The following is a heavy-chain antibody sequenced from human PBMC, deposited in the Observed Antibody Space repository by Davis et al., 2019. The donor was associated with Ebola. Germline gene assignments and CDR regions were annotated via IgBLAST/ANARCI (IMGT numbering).Heavy chain of an antibody. CDR3: ARGDSSGWYVLDY. Sequence: GSLRLSCTVSGASISSSNYYWGWIRQPPGKGLEWIGYIYYSGSTNYNPSLKSRVTISVDTSKNQFSLKLSSVTAAATAVYYCARGDSSGWYVLDYWGQGTLVTVSS. J-gene: IGHJ4*02. V-gene: IGHV4-61*05. D-gene: IGHD6-19*01. CDR2: IYYSGST. CDR1: GASISSSNYY.